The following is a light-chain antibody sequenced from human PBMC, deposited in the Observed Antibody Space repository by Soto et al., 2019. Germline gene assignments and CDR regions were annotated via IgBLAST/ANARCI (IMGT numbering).Light chain of an antibody. Sequence: IQLTQSPSSLSASVGDRVTITCRASQGISSYLAWYQQKPGKAPKLLIYAASTLQSGVPSRFSGSGSGTYFTLTISSLQPEDFATYYCQQLNSYLWTFGQGTKVEIK. J-gene: IGKJ1*01. CDR3: QQLNSYLWT. CDR2: AAS. CDR1: QGISSY. V-gene: IGKV1-9*01.